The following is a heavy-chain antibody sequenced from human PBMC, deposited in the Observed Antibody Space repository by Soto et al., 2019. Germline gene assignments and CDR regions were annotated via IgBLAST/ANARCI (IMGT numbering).Heavy chain of an antibody. J-gene: IGHJ4*02. CDR3: AKDQPYYSRGGGYYFDD. D-gene: IGHD4-4*01. CDR2: IFHSGIT. CDR1: GGSISSSNW. Sequence: QVQLQESGPGLVKPSGTLSLTCAVSGGSISSSNWWSWVRQTPGKGLEWIGEIFHSGITNYNPSLKSRVTISFDTSQNQFSLKLSPVTASDTAVSYCAKDQPYYSRGGGYYFDDWGQVTLVTV. V-gene: IGHV4-4*02.